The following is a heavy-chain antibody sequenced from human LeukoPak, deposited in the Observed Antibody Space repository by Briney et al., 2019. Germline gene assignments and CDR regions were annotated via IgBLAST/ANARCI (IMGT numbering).Heavy chain of an antibody. V-gene: IGHV3-7*01. CDR1: GFIFSSYW. J-gene: IGHJ4*02. CDR2: INQDGSEK. CDR3: ARDRLRFGELLRYPPDY. Sequence: QPGGSLRLSCVASGFIFSSYWMTWVRLAPGKGLEWVANINQDGSEKYYVDSVKGRFTISRDNAKNSLYLQMNSLRAEDTAVYYCARDRLRFGELLRYPPDYWGQGTLVTVSS. D-gene: IGHD3-10*01.